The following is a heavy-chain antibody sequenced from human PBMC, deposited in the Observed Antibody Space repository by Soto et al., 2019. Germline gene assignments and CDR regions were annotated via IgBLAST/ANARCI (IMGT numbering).Heavy chain of an antibody. V-gene: IGHV4-31*03. CDR3: ARRPLDLSLDY. J-gene: IGHJ4*02. D-gene: IGHD6-6*01. Sequence: SETLSLTCTVSGGSISSGGYYWSWIRQHPGKGLEWIGYIYYSGSTYYNPSLKSRVTISVDTSKNQFSLKLSSVTAADTAVYYCARRPLDLSLDYWGQGTLVTVSS. CDR2: IYYSGST. CDR1: GGSISSGGYY.